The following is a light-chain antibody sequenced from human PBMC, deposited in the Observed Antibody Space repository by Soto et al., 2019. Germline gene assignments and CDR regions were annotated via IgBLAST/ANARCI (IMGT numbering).Light chain of an antibody. V-gene: IGKV3-20*01. CDR1: QSVSSSY. J-gene: IGKJ2*01. CDR3: QQYGSSPPYT. CDR2: GAS. Sequence: EIVLTQSPGTLSLSPGERATLSCRASQSVSSSYLAWYQQKPGQAPRLLIYGASSRATGIPDRLSGSGSGTAFSSTISRLEPDDFAVYYCQQYGSSPPYTFGQGTKLEIK.